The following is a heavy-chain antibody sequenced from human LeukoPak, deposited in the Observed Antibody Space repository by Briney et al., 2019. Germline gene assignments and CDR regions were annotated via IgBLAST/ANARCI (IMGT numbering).Heavy chain of an antibody. D-gene: IGHD2-2*01. J-gene: IGHJ6*04. CDR3: ASLVVVPAARGDV. V-gene: IGHV3-21*01. CDR2: ISSSSSYI. Sequence: GGSLRLSCAASGFTFSSYSMNWVRQAPGKGLEWVSSISSSSSYIYYADSVKGRFTISRDNAKNPLYLQMNSLRAEDTAVYYCASLVVVPAARGDVWGKGTTVTVSS. CDR1: GFTFSSYS.